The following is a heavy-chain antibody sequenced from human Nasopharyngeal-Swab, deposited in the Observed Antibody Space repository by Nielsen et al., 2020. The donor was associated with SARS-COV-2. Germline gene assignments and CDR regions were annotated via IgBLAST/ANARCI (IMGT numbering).Heavy chain of an antibody. Sequence: LSLTCAAPGFTFRRFGMHWVRQAPGKGLEWVAFIAHDASNDYYGDSVKGRFSISRDSSKNTLYLKMDSLRGEDTAVYYCARDAPAHYGAFYWGRGTLVTVSS. CDR1: GFTFRRFG. J-gene: IGHJ4*02. CDR3: ARDAPAHYGAFY. CDR2: IAHDASND. D-gene: IGHD4-17*01. V-gene: IGHV3-30*03.